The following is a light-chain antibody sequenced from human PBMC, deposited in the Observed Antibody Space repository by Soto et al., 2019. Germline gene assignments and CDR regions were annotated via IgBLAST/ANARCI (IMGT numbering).Light chain of an antibody. Sequence: DIQMTQSPSSLSASVGDRVTITCKASQDISNYLNWYQQKPGKAPKLLIYDASNLETGVPSRFNGSGSGTDFTFNISSLQPEDIATYYCQQYDNLPLSFGGGTKVEIK. CDR3: QQYDNLPLS. CDR1: QDISNY. J-gene: IGKJ4*01. CDR2: DAS. V-gene: IGKV1-33*01.